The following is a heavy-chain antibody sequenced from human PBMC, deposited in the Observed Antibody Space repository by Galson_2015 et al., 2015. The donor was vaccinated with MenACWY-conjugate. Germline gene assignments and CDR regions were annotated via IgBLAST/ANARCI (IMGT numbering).Heavy chain of an antibody. CDR1: GFTFRSYA. CDR3: AKPLYGGDSLSLRQGLDH. Sequence: SLRLSCAASGFTFRSYAMSWVRQAPGKGLEWVSVISDGGGSTYYADSVKGRFTISRDNSKNTLYLQMNSLRAEDTAVYYCAKPLYGGDSLSLRQGLDHWGQGTLVTVSS. D-gene: IGHD4-23*01. V-gene: IGHV3-23*01. CDR2: ISDGGGST. J-gene: IGHJ4*02.